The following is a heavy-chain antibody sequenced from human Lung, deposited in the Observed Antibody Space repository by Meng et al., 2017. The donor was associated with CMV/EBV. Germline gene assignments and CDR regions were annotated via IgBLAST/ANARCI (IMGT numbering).Heavy chain of an antibody. J-gene: IGHJ4*01. CDR1: GYTFSGFY. CDR3: AKSSDNGWSS. Sequence: QVHLVQSGAEVKPPGASVKISCQASGYTFSGFYMNWARQAPGHGLEWLGRVNPVSDDTHYEQKFVGRLTVTRGATINTAFMELTSLRPDDPAVYYCAKSSDNGWSSWGPGTLVTVSS. V-gene: IGHV1-2*06. CDR2: VNPVSDDT. D-gene: IGHD6-19*01.